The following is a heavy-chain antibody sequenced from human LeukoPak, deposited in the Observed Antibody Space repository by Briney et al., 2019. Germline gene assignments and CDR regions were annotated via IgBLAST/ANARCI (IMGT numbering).Heavy chain of an antibody. D-gene: IGHD3-10*01. CDR3: AKPLWFGELLYPTPFDY. Sequence: TGGSLRLSCVASGFTFNKYAMTWVRQAPGKGLEWVSAISGSGGSTYYADSVKGRFTISRDNSKNTLYLQMNSLRAEDTAVYYCAKPLWFGELLYPTPFDYWGQGTLVTVSS. CDR2: ISGSGGST. V-gene: IGHV3-23*01. J-gene: IGHJ4*02. CDR1: GFTFNKYA.